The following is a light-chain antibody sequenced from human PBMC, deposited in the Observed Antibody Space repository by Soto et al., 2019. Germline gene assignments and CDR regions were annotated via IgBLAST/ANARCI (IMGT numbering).Light chain of an antibody. J-gene: IGKJ1*01. Sequence: ERVMTQSPVTLSVSPGESVTLSCRASQSVGTNLAWYQQKPGQAPSLLIYGVSTRPTGIPTRFSGSRSGRQFTLTISSLQSEDFAVYYCQQYNNWPQTFGQGTKV. CDR1: QSVGTN. CDR3: QQYNNWPQT. CDR2: GVS. V-gene: IGKV3-15*01.